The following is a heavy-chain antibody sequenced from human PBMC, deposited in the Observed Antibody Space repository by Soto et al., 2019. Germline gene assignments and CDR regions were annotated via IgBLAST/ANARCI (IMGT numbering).Heavy chain of an antibody. D-gene: IGHD2-2*01. CDR3: ETDRTPWLEPAGGALPF. CDR1: GFTLSSYV. Sequence: GCPLRLSCAASGFTLSSYVMHWVRHAPGKGLEWVARISYAGNDNYYADSVKGRFTISRDNSKKTLYLQMTSLRADDTAVYYCETDRTPWLEPAGGALPFWVQGPMVTVSS. CDR2: ISYAGNDN. J-gene: IGHJ3*01. V-gene: IGHV3-30-3*01.